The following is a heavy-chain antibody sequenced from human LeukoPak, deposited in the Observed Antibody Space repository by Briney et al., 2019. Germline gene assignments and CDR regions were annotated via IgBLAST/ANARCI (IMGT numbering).Heavy chain of an antibody. CDR1: GYTFTGYF. CDR2: INPNSGGT. Sequence: ASVKVSCKASGYTFTGYFLHWVRQAPGQGLEWMGWINPNSGGTNYAQKFQGRVTTTRDTSISAAYMDLSSLRFDDTAVYYCARVSSASGAFDIWGQGTMVTVSS. V-gene: IGHV1-2*02. J-gene: IGHJ3*02. D-gene: IGHD6-25*01. CDR3: ARVSSASGAFDI.